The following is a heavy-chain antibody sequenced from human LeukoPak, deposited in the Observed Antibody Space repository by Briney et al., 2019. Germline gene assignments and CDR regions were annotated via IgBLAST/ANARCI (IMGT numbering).Heavy chain of an antibody. CDR1: GFTFSSYA. D-gene: IGHD2-2*01. Sequence: GGSLRLSCAASGFTFSSYAMSWVRQAPGKGLEWVSTISGSGDNTFYADSVKDRFTISRDNSKNTLYLQMNSLRAEDTAVYYCARLPAGSYCSSTTCYGSYYFDYWGQGTLVTVSS. J-gene: IGHJ4*02. V-gene: IGHV3-23*01. CDR2: ISGSGDNT. CDR3: ARLPAGSYCSSTTCYGSYYFDY.